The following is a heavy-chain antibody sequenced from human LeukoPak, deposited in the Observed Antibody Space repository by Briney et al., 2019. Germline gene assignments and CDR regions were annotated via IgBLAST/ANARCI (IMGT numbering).Heavy chain of an antibody. CDR1: GGSISSYY. CDR3: ARGSPVLLWFAEPSHLPFDY. Sequence: SETLSLTCTVSGGSISSYYWSWIRQPPGKGLEWIGYIYYSGSTNYNPSLKSRVTISVDTSKNQFSLKLSSVTAADTAVYYCARGSPVLLWFAEPSHLPFDYWGQGTLVTVSS. V-gene: IGHV4-59*01. D-gene: IGHD3-10*01. CDR2: IYYSGST. J-gene: IGHJ4*02.